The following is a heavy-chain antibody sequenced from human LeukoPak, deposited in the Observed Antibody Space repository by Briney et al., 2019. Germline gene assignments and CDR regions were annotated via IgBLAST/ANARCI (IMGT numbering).Heavy chain of an antibody. Sequence: ASAKVSCKASGYTFTGYYMHWVRQAPGQGLEWMGWINPNSGDTNYAQKFQGRVTMTRDTSISTGYMELTSLRSDGTAVYYCARGDLVRGYYYMDVWGKGTTVTVSS. V-gene: IGHV1-2*02. J-gene: IGHJ6*03. D-gene: IGHD6-6*01. CDR3: ARGDLVRGYYYMDV. CDR2: INPNSGDT. CDR1: GYTFTGYY.